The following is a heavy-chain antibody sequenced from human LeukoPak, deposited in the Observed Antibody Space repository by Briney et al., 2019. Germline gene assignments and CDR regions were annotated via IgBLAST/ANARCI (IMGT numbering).Heavy chain of an antibody. CDR3: AKAAAAPGFDF. J-gene: IGHJ4*02. V-gene: IGHV3-23*01. CDR1: VFTSSSYA. CDR2: VSGSGDRM. D-gene: IGHD6-13*01. Sequence: PGGSLRLSCAASVFTSSSYALNWVRQAPGKGLEWVATVSGSGDRMYHADSVKGRFTISRDNSKNTIYLQMNSLRAEDTALYYCAKAAAAPGFDFWGQGTLVTVSS.